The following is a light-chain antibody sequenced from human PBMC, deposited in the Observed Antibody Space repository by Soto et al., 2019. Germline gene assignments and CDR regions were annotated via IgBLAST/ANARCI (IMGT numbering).Light chain of an antibody. CDR1: RSVGSN. V-gene: IGKV3-15*01. J-gene: IGKJ2*01. Sequence: EIVMTQSPATLSVSPGERVTLSCRASRSVGSNLAWYQQKPGQAPRLLIYDASTRATGLPTRFSGSGSGTDFTLAISSLQSEDFEIYYCQQYDLWPPYTFGPGTMVDIK. CDR2: DAS. CDR3: QQYDLWPPYT.